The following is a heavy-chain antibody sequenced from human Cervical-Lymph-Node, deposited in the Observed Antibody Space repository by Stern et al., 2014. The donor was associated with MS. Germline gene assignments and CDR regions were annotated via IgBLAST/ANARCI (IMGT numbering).Heavy chain of an antibody. J-gene: IGHJ4*02. CDR1: GFSFTSDS. CDR3: AKGGWNFFDY. V-gene: IGHV5-51*03. CDR2: IYPGDSDT. D-gene: IGHD6-19*01. Sequence: EMQLVESGAEVKKPGESLKISCKGSGFSFTSDSIAWVRRMPGKGLEWMGIIYPGDSDTRYSPSFQGQVTISADRSFSTAYLQWSSLKASDTAMYYCAKGGWNFFDYWGQGTLVTVSS.